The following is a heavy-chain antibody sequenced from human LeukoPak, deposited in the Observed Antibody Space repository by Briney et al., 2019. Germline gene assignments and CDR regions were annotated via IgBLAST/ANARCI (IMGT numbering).Heavy chain of an antibody. Sequence: SETLSLTCTVSGGSISSSSYYWGGIRQSPGKGLEWIGSIYYSGSTYYNPSLKSRVTISVDKSKNQFSLKPSSVTAADTAVYYFARHYYGSGSSYYYYYYGMDVWGQGTTVTVSS. CDR3: ARHYYGSGSSYYYYYYGMDV. J-gene: IGHJ6*02. CDR1: GGSISSSSYY. D-gene: IGHD3-10*01. V-gene: IGHV4-39*01. CDR2: IYYSGST.